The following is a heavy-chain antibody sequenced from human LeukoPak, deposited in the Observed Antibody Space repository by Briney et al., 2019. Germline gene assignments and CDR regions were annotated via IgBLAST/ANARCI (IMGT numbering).Heavy chain of an antibody. CDR3: ARDLGYDFWSGYMAHDY. J-gene: IGHJ4*02. D-gene: IGHD3-3*01. V-gene: IGHV3-7*01. Sequence: SGGSLRLSCAASGFTFSSYWMSWVRQAPGKGLEWVANMKQDGSEKYYVDSVKGRFTISRDNAKNSLYLQMNSLRAEDTAVYYCARDLGYDFWSGYMAHDYWGQGTLVTVSS. CDR2: MKQDGSEK. CDR1: GFTFSSYW.